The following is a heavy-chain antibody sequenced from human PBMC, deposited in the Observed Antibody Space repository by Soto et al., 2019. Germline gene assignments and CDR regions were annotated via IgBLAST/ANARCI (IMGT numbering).Heavy chain of an antibody. Sequence: QVQLVESGGGVVQPGRSLRLSCAASGFTFSSYAMHWVRQAPGKGLEWVAVISYDGSNKYYADSVKGRFTISRDNSKNTLYLQMNSLRAEDTAVYYCARDPSGWPHPGDAFDIWGQGTMVTVSS. CDR1: GFTFSSYA. D-gene: IGHD6-19*01. CDR3: ARDPSGWPHPGDAFDI. CDR2: ISYDGSNK. J-gene: IGHJ3*02. V-gene: IGHV3-30-3*01.